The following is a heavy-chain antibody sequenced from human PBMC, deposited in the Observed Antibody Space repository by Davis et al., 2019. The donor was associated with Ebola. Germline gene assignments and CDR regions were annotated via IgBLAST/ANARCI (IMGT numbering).Heavy chain of an antibody. J-gene: IGHJ6*04. V-gene: IGHV4-34*01. Sequence: MPGGSLRLSCAVYGGSFSGYYWSWIRQPPGKGLEWIGEINHSGSTNYNPSLKSRVTLSVDTSKNQFALKLSSVTAADTAVYYCARSRADVVVVAATVLYYYYGMDVWGKGTTVTVSS. CDR3: ARSRADVVVVAATVLYYYYGMDV. D-gene: IGHD2-15*01. CDR1: GGSFSGYY. CDR2: INHSGST.